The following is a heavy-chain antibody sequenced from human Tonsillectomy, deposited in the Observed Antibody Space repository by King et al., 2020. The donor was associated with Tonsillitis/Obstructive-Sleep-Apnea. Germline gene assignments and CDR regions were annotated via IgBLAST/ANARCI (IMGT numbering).Heavy chain of an antibody. CDR2: ISAYNGNT. J-gene: IGHJ4*02. Sequence: QLVQSGAEVKKPGASVKVSCKSSGYTFSSYGINWVRQAPGQGLEWMGWISAYNGNTIYAQKLQDRVSMTTDTSTSTAYMELRSLRSDDTAVYYCARDGLGESYHGEFDFWGQGTLVTVSS. CDR1: GYTFSSYG. V-gene: IGHV1-18*01. CDR3: ARDGLGESYHGEFDF. D-gene: IGHD1-26*01.